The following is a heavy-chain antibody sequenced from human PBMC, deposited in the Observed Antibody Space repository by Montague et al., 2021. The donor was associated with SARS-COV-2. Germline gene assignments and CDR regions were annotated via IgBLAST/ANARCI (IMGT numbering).Heavy chain of an antibody. CDR2: LYYSGAT. CDR1: GGSISDSNFH. D-gene: IGHD1-1*01. Sequence: SETLSLTCTVSGGSISDSNFHWGWIRQPPGKGLEWIGTLYYSGATYYNPSLKSRVTTSMDTSKNQFSLKLTSAIAADTAVYYCARLRGGTPGERWGQGALVTVSS. J-gene: IGHJ4*02. CDR3: ARLRGGTPGER. V-gene: IGHV4-39*07.